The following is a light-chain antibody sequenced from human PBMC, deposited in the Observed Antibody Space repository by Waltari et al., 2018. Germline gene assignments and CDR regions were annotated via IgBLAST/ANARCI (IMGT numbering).Light chain of an antibody. V-gene: IGLV2-23*02. Sequence: QSALTQPASVSGSPGQSITISCTGTSRDIGYYNLVSWYQQDPGKAPKVIIYEVNKRPSGVSNRFSGSKSGNTASLTISGLQAEDEADYYCCSYIGDSAWVFGGGTKVTVL. CDR2: EVN. J-gene: IGLJ3*02. CDR3: CSYIGDSAWV. CDR1: SRDIGYYNL.